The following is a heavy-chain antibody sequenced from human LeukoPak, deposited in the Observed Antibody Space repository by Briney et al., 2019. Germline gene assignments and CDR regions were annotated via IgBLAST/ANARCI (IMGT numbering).Heavy chain of an antibody. D-gene: IGHD1-14*01. CDR1: GYTFTSYG. Sequence: ASVKVSCKASGYTFTSYGISWVRQAPGQGLEWMGWISAYNGNTNYAQKLQGRVTMTTDTSTSTAHMELRSLRSDDTAVYYCARDLTRNPEGYWGQGTLVTVSS. CDR2: ISAYNGNT. CDR3: ARDLTRNPEGY. V-gene: IGHV1-18*01. J-gene: IGHJ4*02.